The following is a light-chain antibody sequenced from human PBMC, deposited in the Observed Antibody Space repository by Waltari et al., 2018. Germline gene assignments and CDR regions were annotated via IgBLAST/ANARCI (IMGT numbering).Light chain of an antibody. J-gene: IGLJ3*02. Sequence: QSALAKPASVSGSPGQSITLSCTGNTSYFGSYNLFPWYQQHPGKAPKLIIYEVTKMASGISDRFSGSKSGNTASLTISGLQAGDEGDYYCCSYAGISTWVFGGGTKVTVL. V-gene: IGLV2-23*02. CDR2: EVT. CDR3: CSYAGISTWV. CDR1: TSYFGSYNL.